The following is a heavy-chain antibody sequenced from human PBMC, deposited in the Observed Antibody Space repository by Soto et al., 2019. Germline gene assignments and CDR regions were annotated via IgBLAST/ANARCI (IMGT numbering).Heavy chain of an antibody. D-gene: IGHD2-8*02. J-gene: IGHJ4*02. V-gene: IGHV4-59*01. CDR1: GGSISSYY. Sequence: SETLSLTCTVYGGSISSYYWSWIRQPPGKGLEWIGYIYYSGSTNYNPSLKSRVTISVDTSKNQFSLKLSSVTAADTAVYYCARDKITGLFDYWGRGTLVTVSS. CDR2: IYYSGST. CDR3: ARDKITGLFDY.